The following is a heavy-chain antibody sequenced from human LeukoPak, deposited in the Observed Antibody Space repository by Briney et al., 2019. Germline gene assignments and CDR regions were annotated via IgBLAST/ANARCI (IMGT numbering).Heavy chain of an antibody. Sequence: GGSLRLSCAASGFTFSSYSMNWVRQAPGKGLEWVSSISSSSSYIYYADSVKGRFTISRDNAKNSLYLQMNSLRAEDTAVYYCARDFRAMVNFFDYWGQGTLVTVSS. CDR2: ISSSSSYI. V-gene: IGHV3-21*01. CDR1: GFTFSSYS. CDR3: ARDFRAMVNFFDY. J-gene: IGHJ4*02. D-gene: IGHD5-18*01.